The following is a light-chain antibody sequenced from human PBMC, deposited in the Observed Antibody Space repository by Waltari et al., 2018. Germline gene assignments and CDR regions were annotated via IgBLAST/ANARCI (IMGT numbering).Light chain of an antibody. CDR3: MQTTRFWT. V-gene: IGKV2-24*01. CDR2: KSS. J-gene: IGKJ1*01. Sequence: DIVLTQTPLSSPVTLGQPASISCRSSQSLVHSDGNTYLSWLHQRPGQPPRLLISKSSTRCAGVPDRFSGSGAGTDFTLKISRVEAEDVAVYYCMQTTRFWTFGQGTRVEIK. CDR1: QSLVHSDGNTY.